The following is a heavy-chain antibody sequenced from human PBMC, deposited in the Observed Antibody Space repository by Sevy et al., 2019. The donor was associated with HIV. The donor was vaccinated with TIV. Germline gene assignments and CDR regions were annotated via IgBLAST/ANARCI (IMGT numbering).Heavy chain of an antibody. Sequence: GGSLRLSCAASGFTFSNVWMSWVHQAPGKGLEWVGRIKSNAYGGTTDYAAPVKGRFTISRDDSQNTLYLHMNSLETEDTAVYYCTTAGCSTNCYSDYWGQGTLVTVSS. CDR3: TTAGCSTNCYSDY. V-gene: IGHV3-15*01. J-gene: IGHJ4*02. CDR1: GFTFSNVW. CDR2: IKSNAYGGTT. D-gene: IGHD2-2*01.